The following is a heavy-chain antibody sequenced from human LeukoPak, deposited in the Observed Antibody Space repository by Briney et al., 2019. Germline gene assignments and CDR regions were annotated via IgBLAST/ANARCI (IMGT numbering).Heavy chain of an antibody. D-gene: IGHD3-22*01. V-gene: IGHV4-38-2*02. CDR1: GYSISSGYY. J-gene: IGHJ5*02. CDR3: ARGDYYDSRVDP. CDR2: IYHSGST. Sequence: SETLSLTCTVSGYSISSGYYWGWIRQPPGKGLEWIGSIYHSGSTYYNPSLKSRVTISVDTSKNQFSLKLSSVTAADTAVYYCARGDYYDSRVDPWGQGTLVTVSS.